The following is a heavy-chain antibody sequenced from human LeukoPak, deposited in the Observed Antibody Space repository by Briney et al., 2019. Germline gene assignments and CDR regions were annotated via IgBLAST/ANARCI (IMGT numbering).Heavy chain of an antibody. Sequence: APVKVSCKASGYTFTSYVMHAGRQAPGQRLEWMGWINACNGNTKYSQKFQGRVTITRDTCASTAYMELSSLRSEDTAVYCCARKYCSSTSCSWFDPWGQGTLVTVSS. CDR1: GYTFTSYV. J-gene: IGHJ5*02. V-gene: IGHV1-3*01. D-gene: IGHD2-2*01. CDR3: ARKYCSSTSCSWFDP. CDR2: INACNGNT.